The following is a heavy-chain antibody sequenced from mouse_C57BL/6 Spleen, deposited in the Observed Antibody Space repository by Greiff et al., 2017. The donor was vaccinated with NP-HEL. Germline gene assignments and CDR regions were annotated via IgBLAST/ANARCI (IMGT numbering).Heavy chain of an antibody. D-gene: IGHD1-1*01. V-gene: IGHV3-1*01. CDR1: GYSITSGYD. CDR2: ISYSGST. J-gene: IGHJ2*01. CDR3: ARGDYYGSSRRGFFDY. Sequence: DVKLVESGPGMVKPSQSLSLTCTVTGYSITSGYDWHWIRHFPGNKLEWMGYISYSGSTNYNPSLKSRISITHDTSKNHFFLKLNSVTTEDTATYYCARGDYYGSSRRGFFDYWGQGTTLTVSS.